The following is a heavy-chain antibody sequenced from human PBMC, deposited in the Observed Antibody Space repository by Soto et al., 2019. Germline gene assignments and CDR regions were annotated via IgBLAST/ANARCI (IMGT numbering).Heavy chain of an antibody. CDR1: GGTFSSYA. Sequence: GASVKVSCKASGGTFSSYAISWVRQAPGQGLEWMGGIIPIFGTANYAQKFQGRVTITADESTSTAYMELSSLRSEDTAVYYCASTTNIVLMVYAIGYFDYWGQGTLVTVSS. J-gene: IGHJ4*02. V-gene: IGHV1-69*13. CDR3: ASTTNIVLMVYAIGYFDY. CDR2: IIPIFGTA. D-gene: IGHD2-8*01.